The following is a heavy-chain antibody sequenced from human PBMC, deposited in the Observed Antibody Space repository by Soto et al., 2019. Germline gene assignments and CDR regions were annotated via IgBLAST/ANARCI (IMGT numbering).Heavy chain of an antibody. CDR2: ISSSSSTI. J-gene: IGHJ5*02. Sequence: EVQLVESGGGLVQPGGSLRLSCAASGFTFSSYSMNWVRQAPGKGLEWVSYISSSSSTIYYAVSVKGRFTISRDNAKNSLDLQMNSLRAEDTAVYYCAREEGLLNWFDPWGQGTLVTVSS. D-gene: IGHD1-26*01. CDR1: GFTFSSYS. CDR3: AREEGLLNWFDP. V-gene: IGHV3-48*01.